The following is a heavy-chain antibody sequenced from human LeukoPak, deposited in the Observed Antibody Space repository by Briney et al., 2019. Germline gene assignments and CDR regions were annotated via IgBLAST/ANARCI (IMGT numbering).Heavy chain of an antibody. D-gene: IGHD3-10*01. CDR2: ISGSGGRT. J-gene: IGHJ3*02. Sequence: GGSLRLSCAASGFSFSSYGMSWVRQAPGKGLEWVSAISGSGGRTYYADSVKGRFTVSRDNSKNTVYLQMNSLRAEDTAVYYCAKDLLLWFEEDGGDAFDIWGQGTMVTVSS. CDR1: GFSFSSYG. CDR3: AKDLLLWFEEDGGDAFDI. V-gene: IGHV3-23*01.